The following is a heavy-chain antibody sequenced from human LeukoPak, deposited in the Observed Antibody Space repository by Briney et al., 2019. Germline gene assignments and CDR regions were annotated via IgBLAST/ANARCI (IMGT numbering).Heavy chain of an antibody. J-gene: IGHJ5*02. CDR3: ARSRYGEGWFDP. CDR1: GGSFSGYY. V-gene: IGHV4-34*01. CDR2: INHSGST. Sequence: SETLSLTCAVYGGSFSGYYWSWIRQPPGKGLEWIGEINHSGSTNYNPSPKSRVTISVDTSKNQFSLKLSSVTAADTAVYYCARSRYGEGWFDPWGQGTLVTVSS. D-gene: IGHD3-9*01.